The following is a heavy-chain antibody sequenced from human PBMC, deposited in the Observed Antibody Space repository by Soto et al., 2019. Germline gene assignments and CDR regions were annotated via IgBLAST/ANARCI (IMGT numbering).Heavy chain of an antibody. CDR1: GFSVNSKY. V-gene: IGHV3-66*01. Sequence: EVQLEESGGDLVQPGGSLRLSCAASGFSVNSKYMSWVRQAPGKGLEWVSLIQSGGSTYYAGSVKGRFTISRDFSENTLFLQRNSRRVVDTAVYYCTGDDVHCNGVRCYGVPMDVWGKGTTVTVSA. CDR3: TGDDVHCNGVRCYGVPMDV. J-gene: IGHJ6*04. CDR2: IQSGGST. D-gene: IGHD2-15*01.